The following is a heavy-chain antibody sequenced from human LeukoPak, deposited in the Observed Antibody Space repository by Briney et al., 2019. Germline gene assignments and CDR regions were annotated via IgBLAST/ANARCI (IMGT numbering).Heavy chain of an antibody. CDR2: IIPIFGTA. Sequence: SVKVSCKASGGTFSSYTISWVRQAPGQGLEWMVGIIPIFGTANYAQKFQGRVTITADKSTSTAFMELSSLRSEDTAVYYCARDSGSSWGLSGMDVWGKGTTVTVSS. J-gene: IGHJ6*04. CDR3: ARDSGSSWGLSGMDV. D-gene: IGHD6-13*01. CDR1: GGTFSSYT. V-gene: IGHV1-69*06.